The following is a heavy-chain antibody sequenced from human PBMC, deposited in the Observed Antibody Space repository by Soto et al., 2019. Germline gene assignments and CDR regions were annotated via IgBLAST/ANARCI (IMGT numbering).Heavy chain of an antibody. D-gene: IGHD3-3*01. CDR2: FDPEDGET. Sequence: ASVKVSCKVSGYTLTELSMHWVRQAPGKGLEWMGGFDPEDGETIYAQKFQGRVTMTEDTSTDTAYMELSSLRSEDTAVYYCATSLMPRRNYDFWSGYYKPFDYWGQGTLVTVSS. CDR3: ATSLMPRRNYDFWSGYYKPFDY. V-gene: IGHV1-24*01. J-gene: IGHJ4*02. CDR1: GYTLTELS.